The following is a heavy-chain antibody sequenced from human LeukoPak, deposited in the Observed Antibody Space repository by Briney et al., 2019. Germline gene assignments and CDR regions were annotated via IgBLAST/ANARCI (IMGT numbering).Heavy chain of an antibody. CDR2: INPNSGGT. V-gene: IGHV1-2*02. CDR1: GYTFTSNY. D-gene: IGHD3-10*01. J-gene: IGHJ3*02. Sequence: GASVKVSCKAFGYTFTSNYMHWVRQAPGQGLEWMGWINPNSGGTNYAQKFQGRVTMTRDTSISTAYMELSRLRSDDTAVYYCLFGDWGAFDIWGQGTMVTVSS. CDR3: LFGDWGAFDI.